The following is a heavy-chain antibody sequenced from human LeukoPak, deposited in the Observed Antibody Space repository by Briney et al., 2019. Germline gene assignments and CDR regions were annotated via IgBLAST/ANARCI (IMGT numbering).Heavy chain of an antibody. CDR3: ARGERGYSYGKGGYYYGMDV. CDR2: IYYSGST. J-gene: IGHJ6*02. Sequence: SETLSLTCTVSGGSISSGDYYWSWIRQPPGKGLEWIGYIYYSGSTYYNPSLQSRVTISVDTSKNQFSLKLSSVTAADTAVYYCARGERGYSYGKGGYYYGMDVWGQGTTVTVSS. V-gene: IGHV4-30-4*02. D-gene: IGHD5-18*01. CDR1: GGSISSGDYY.